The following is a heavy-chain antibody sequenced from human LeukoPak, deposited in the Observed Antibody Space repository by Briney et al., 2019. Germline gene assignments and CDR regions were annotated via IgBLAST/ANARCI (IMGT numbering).Heavy chain of an antibody. V-gene: IGHV3-23*01. CDR2: ISGSGGST. CDR3: VKGGQNYDFWRFDY. Sequence: GGSLRLSCGASGFRFSSYAMSWVRQAPGKGLEWVSSISGSGGSTYYTDSVKGRFAISRDNSKSTLYLQMNSLGTDDTALYYCVKGGQNYDFWRFDYWGQGTLVTASS. D-gene: IGHD3-3*01. CDR1: GFRFSSYA. J-gene: IGHJ4*02.